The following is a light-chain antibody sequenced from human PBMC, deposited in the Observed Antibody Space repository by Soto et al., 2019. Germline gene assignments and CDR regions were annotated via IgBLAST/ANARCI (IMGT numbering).Light chain of an antibody. J-gene: IGLJ7*01. Sequence: QSVLTQQPSASGTPGQRVTISCSGSSSNIGTYSVSWYQHFPGTAPRLLIYSDNQRPSGVPDRFSASKSGASASLAISGLQSEDEADFYCAAWDDSLNGCVFGTGTQLTVL. V-gene: IGLV1-44*01. CDR1: SSNIGTYS. CDR3: AAWDDSLNGCV. CDR2: SDN.